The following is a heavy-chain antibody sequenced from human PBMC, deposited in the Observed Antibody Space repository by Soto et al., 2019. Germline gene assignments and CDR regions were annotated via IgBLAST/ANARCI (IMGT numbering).Heavy chain of an antibody. CDR2: ITHSSRFI. CDR3: ARGGGSLSY. V-gene: IGHV3-21*01. Sequence: EVQLVESGGGLVKPGGSLRLSCVASGFTFSDSAMNWVRQAPGKGLEWVSSITHSSRFISYSDSVKDRFTISRDNAQNSVYLELNSLKPEDTAVYYCARGGGSLSYWGQGTLVTVSS. D-gene: IGHD1-26*01. CDR1: GFTFSDSA. J-gene: IGHJ4*02.